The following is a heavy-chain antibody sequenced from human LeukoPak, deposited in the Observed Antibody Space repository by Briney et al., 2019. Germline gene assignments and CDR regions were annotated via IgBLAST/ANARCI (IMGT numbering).Heavy chain of an antibody. CDR3: ARGQNIITIFGVVNDAFDI. J-gene: IGHJ3*02. CDR2: INHSGST. Sequence: PSETLSLTCAVYGGSFSGYYWSWIRQPPGKGLEWIGEINHSGSTNYNPSLKSRVTISVDTSKNQFSLKLSSVTAADTAVYYCARGQNIITIFGVVNDAFDIWGQGTMVTVSS. D-gene: IGHD3-3*01. V-gene: IGHV4-34*01. CDR1: GGSFSGYY.